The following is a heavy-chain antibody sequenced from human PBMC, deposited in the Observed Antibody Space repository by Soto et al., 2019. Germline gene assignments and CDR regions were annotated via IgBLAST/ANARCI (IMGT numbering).Heavy chain of an antibody. D-gene: IGHD6-19*01. J-gene: IGHJ4*02. Sequence: SVKVSCKASGGTFSSYAISWVRQAPGQGLEWMGGIIPIFGTANYAQKFQGRVTITADESTSTVYMELSSLRSEDTAVYYCARDGRSSYSSGWYYFDYWGQGTLVTVSS. CDR1: GGTFSSYA. CDR3: ARDGRSSYSSGWYYFDY. V-gene: IGHV1-69*13. CDR2: IIPIFGTA.